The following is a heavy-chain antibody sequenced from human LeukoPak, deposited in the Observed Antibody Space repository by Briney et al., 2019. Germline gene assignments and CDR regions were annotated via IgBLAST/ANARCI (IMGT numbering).Heavy chain of an antibody. J-gene: IGHJ4*02. CDR3: ARSDRIRVAAAGDY. D-gene: IGHD6-13*01. V-gene: IGHV1-18*04. Sequence: ASVKVSCKASGYTFTSYYMHWVRQAPGQGLEWMGWISAYNGNTNYAQKLQGRVTMTTDTSTSTAYMELRSLRSDDTAVYYCARSDRIRVAAAGDYWGQGTLVTVSS. CDR2: ISAYNGNT. CDR1: GYTFTSYY.